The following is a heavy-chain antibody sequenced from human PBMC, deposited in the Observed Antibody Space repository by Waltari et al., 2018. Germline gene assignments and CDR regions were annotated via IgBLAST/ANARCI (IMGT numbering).Heavy chain of an antibody. D-gene: IGHD1-26*01. V-gene: IGHV3-23*01. CDR3: AKTQFFGSLDAFDF. CDR2: ISSDDGYT. J-gene: IGHJ3*01. Sequence: EVQLLDSGGALVQPGGSLRLSCEASGFLFSTYAMTWVRQAPGKGLEWVSTISSDDGYTYYADSVKGRFTISRDNSKNTRSLQMSSLRADDTAVYYCAKTQFFGSLDAFDFWGQGTMVTVSS. CDR1: GFLFSTYA.